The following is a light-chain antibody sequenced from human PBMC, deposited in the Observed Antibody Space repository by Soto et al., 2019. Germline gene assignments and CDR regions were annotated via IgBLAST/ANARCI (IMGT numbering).Light chain of an antibody. V-gene: IGKV1-27*01. CDR3: QKYNSAPWT. CDR2: AAS. CDR1: QDISNY. Sequence: DMQMSRTRSALTAPVAARDTIKCRASQDISNYLAWYQQKPGKVPKLLSYAASTLQSGVPSRFCCTGSRTDFTFTIGSLQPDDVATYSCQKYNSAPWTIGQGTRVDIK. J-gene: IGKJ1*01.